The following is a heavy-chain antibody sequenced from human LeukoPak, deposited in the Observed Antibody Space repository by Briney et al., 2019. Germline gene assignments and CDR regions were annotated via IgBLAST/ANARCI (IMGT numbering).Heavy chain of an antibody. V-gene: IGHV3-23*01. CDR2: ISGSGGST. J-gene: IGHJ4*02. Sequence: GGSLRLSCATSGFTFSRYWMHWVRQVPGKGLMWVSAISGSGGSTYYADSVKGRFTISRDNSKNTLYLQMNSLRAEDTAVYYCAKTPHIGAVAGTGYWGQGTLVTVSS. D-gene: IGHD6-19*01. CDR3: AKTPHIGAVAGTGY. CDR1: GFTFSRYW.